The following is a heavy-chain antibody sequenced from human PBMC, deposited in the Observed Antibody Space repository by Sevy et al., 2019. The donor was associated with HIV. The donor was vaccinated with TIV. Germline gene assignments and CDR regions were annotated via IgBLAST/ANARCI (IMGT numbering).Heavy chain of an antibody. CDR3: GREMISMVPGVPDAFDI. D-gene: IGHD3-10*01. V-gene: IGHV3-74*01. CDR1: GFTFSTYW. CDR2: INSDGSNT. Sequence: GGSLRLSCAASGFTFSTYWMHWVRQVPGKGLVWVSRINSDGSNTNYADSVKGRFTTSRYNARNTAYLKMNSLRADDTVRYFCGREMISMVPGVPDAFDIWGHGTMVTVSS. J-gene: IGHJ3*02.